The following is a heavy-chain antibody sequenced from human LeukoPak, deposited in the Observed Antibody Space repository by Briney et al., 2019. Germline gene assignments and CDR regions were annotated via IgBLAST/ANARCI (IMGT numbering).Heavy chain of an antibody. Sequence: ASVTVSCKASGYTFTGYYMHWVRQAPGQGLEWMGWINPNSGGTNYAQKFQGRVTMTRDTSISTAYMELSRLRSDDTAVYYCAKQPVVPAAMEANDAFDIWGQGTRVTVSS. D-gene: IGHD2-2*01. CDR2: INPNSGGT. J-gene: IGHJ3*02. V-gene: IGHV1-2*02. CDR1: GYTFTGYY. CDR3: AKQPVVPAAMEANDAFDI.